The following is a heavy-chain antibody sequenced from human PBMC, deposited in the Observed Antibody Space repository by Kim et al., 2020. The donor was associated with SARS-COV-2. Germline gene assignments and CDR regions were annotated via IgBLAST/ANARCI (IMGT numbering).Heavy chain of an antibody. CDR3: ARHVAYYYGSGSQYYFDY. Sequence: KSGVTISVDTSKNQFSLKLSSVTAADTAVYYCARHVAYYYGSGSQYYFDYWGQGTLVTVSS. V-gene: IGHV4-39*01. D-gene: IGHD3-10*01. J-gene: IGHJ4*02.